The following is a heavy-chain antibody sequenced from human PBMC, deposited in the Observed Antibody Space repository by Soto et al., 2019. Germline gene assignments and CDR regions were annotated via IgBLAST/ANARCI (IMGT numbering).Heavy chain of an antibody. CDR2: IQKEADGGAT. J-gene: IGHJ4*02. CDR1: GFTFRNVW. Sequence: EVLLVESGGGLAKPGESLRLCCEASGFTFRNVWMTWIRRAPGRGLEWVATIQKEADGGATDYGAPVAGRFTISRDDSQRILYLQMTSLKSEDTGLYYCTTGENWGRGTLVTVAS. CDR3: TTGEN. D-gene: IGHD3-16*01. V-gene: IGHV3-15*01.